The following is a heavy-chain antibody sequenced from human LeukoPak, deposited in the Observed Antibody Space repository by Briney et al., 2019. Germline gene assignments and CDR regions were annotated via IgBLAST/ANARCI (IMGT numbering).Heavy chain of an antibody. V-gene: IGHV4-31*03. J-gene: IGHJ5*02. CDR1: GGSISSGGYY. D-gene: IGHD3-10*01. CDR3: ARVVTMVRGVTYNWFDP. Sequence: MASETLSLTCTVSGGSISSGGYYWSWIRQHPGKGLEWIGYIYYSGSTYYNPSLKSRVTISVDTSKNQFSLKLSSVTAADTAVYYCARVVTMVRGVTYNWFDPWGQGTLVTVSS. CDR2: IYYSGST.